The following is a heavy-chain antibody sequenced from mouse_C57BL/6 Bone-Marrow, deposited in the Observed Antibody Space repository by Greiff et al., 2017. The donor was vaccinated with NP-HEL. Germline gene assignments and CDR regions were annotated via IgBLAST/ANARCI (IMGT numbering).Heavy chain of an antibody. D-gene: IGHD1-1*01. V-gene: IGHV1-12*01. Sequence: LQQSGAELVRPGASVKMSCKASGYTFTSYNMHWVKQTPRQGLEWIGAIYPGNGDTSYNQKFKGKATLTVDKSSSTAYMQLSSLTSEDSAVYFCARSRLLRYPYYFDYWGQGTTLTVSS. CDR1: GYTFTSYN. CDR3: ARSRLLRYPYYFDY. CDR2: IYPGNGDT. J-gene: IGHJ2*01.